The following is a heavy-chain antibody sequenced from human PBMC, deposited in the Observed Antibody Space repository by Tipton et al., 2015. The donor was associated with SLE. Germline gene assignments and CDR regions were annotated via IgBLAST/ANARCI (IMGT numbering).Heavy chain of an antibody. CDR2: INHRGST. J-gene: IGHJ6*03. CDR1: IGSFSGYR. CDR3: VKSVVVVSPRDYYYYMDV. D-gene: IGHD2-15*01. V-gene: IGHV4-34*01. Sequence: TLSLTCAVYIGSFSGYRWSWIRQPPGKGLEWIGEINHRGSTNYNSSLKSPVTLSIDTSKNQFSLKLSSVTVADTGVYYCVKSVVVVSPRDYYYYMDVWGKGTTVTVSS.